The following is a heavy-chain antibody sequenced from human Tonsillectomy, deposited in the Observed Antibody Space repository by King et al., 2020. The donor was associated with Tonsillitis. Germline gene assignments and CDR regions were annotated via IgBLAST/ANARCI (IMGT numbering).Heavy chain of an antibody. V-gene: IGHV3-33*08. J-gene: IGHJ4*02. Sequence: VQLVESGGGVVQPGRSLSLSCATSRFTFSSYGMHWVRQAPGKGLEWVAVIWYDGSNKYYADSVKGRFTISRDNSKNTLYLQMNSLRAEETAVYYCARSMVRGDYFDYWGQGTLVTVSS. CDR3: ARSMVRGDYFDY. CDR1: RFTFSSYG. D-gene: IGHD3-10*01. CDR2: IWYDGSNK.